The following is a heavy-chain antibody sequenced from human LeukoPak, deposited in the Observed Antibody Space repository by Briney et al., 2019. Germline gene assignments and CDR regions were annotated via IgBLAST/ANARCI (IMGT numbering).Heavy chain of an antibody. D-gene: IGHD3-16*01. CDR3: ARDLGPYNWFDP. Sequence: GGSLRLSCAASGFTFNNYGMNWVRQAPGKGLEWVSAISGSGGSTYYADSVKGRFTISRDNSKNTLYLQMNSLRAEDTAVYYCARDLGPYNWFDPWGQGTLVTVSS. CDR1: GFTFNNYG. V-gene: IGHV3-23*01. J-gene: IGHJ5*02. CDR2: ISGSGGST.